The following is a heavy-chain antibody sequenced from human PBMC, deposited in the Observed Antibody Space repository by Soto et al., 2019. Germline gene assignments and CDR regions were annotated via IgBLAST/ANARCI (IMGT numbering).Heavy chain of an antibody. D-gene: IGHD7-27*01. Sequence: SETLSLTCTVSGGSISSYYWSWIRQPPGKGLEWIGYIYYSGSTNYNPSLKSRVTISVDTSKNQFSLKLSSVTAADTAVYYCARDRVAGVKYYYYYGMDVWGQGTTVTVSS. J-gene: IGHJ6*02. CDR3: ARDRVAGVKYYYYYGMDV. CDR1: GGSISSYY. V-gene: IGHV4-59*01. CDR2: IYYSGST.